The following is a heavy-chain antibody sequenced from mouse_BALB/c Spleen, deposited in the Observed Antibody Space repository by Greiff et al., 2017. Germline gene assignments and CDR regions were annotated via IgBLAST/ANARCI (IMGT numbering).Heavy chain of an antibody. CDR2: INPSNGGT. D-gene: IGHD4-1*01. CDR3: TRWETAYFDY. J-gene: IGHJ2*01. V-gene: IGHV1S81*02. Sequence: LVESGAELVKPGASVKLSCKASGYTFTSYYMYWVKQRPGQGLEWIGEINPSNGGTNFNEKFKSKATLTVDKSSSTAYMQLSSLTSEDSAVYYCTRWETAYFDYWGQGTTLTVSS. CDR1: GYTFTSYY.